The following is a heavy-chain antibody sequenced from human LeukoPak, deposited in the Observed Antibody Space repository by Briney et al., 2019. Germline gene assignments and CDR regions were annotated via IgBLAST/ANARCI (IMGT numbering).Heavy chain of an antibody. CDR1: GFTFSRYW. V-gene: IGHV3-7*03. D-gene: IGHD6-19*01. J-gene: IGHJ4*02. CDR2: LIQDGREK. Sequence: GGSLRLSCVASGFTFSRYWMTWVRQAPGKGLEWVAKLIQDGREKHYVDSVKGRFTISRDNTKNSVYLEMNSLRAEDTAVYFCASWWSVAGQRALDYWGQGTLVTVSS. CDR3: ASWWSVAGQRALDY.